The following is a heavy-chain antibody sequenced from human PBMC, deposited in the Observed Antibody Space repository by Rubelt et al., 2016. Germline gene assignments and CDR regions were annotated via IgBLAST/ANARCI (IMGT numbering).Heavy chain of an antibody. CDR3: ARLRAGGSGHY. Sequence: QVQLQESGPGLVKPSQTLSLTCTVSGGSISSGGYYWSWIRQHPGKGLEWIGSIYYSGSTYYIPSLKSRVTISVDTSKNQSSRRLSSVTAADTAVYYCARLRAGGSGHYWGQGTLVTVSS. D-gene: IGHD6-19*01. J-gene: IGHJ4*02. CDR2: IYYSGST. V-gene: IGHV4-39*01. CDR1: GGSISSGGYY.